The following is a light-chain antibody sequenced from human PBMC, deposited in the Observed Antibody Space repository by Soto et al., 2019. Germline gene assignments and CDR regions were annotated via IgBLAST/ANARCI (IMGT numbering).Light chain of an antibody. V-gene: IGKV2-28*01. Sequence: DIVMTQSPLSLPVTPGEPASISCRSSQSLLHSNGYNYLDWYLQKPGQSPQLLIYLGSDRASGVPDRFSGSGSGTDFALKISKVEAEDVGVSYCMQALQTPWTLGHGTKVEMK. CDR1: QSLLHSNGYNY. J-gene: IGKJ1*01. CDR3: MQALQTPWT. CDR2: LGS.